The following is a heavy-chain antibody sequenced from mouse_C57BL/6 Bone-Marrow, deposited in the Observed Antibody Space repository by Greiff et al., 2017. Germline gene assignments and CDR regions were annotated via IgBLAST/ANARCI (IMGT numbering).Heavy chain of an antibody. V-gene: IGHV1-76*01. Sequence: VQLVESGAELVRPGASVKLSCKASGYTFTDYYINWVKQRPGQGLEWIARIYPGSGNTYYNEKFKGKARLTAEKSSSTAYMQLSSLTSEECAVYFSARVYGYGSSYGGGAMDYWGQGTSVTVSS. CDR1: GYTFTDYY. CDR3: ARVYGYGSSYGGGAMDY. CDR2: IYPGSGNT. D-gene: IGHD1-1*01. J-gene: IGHJ4*01.